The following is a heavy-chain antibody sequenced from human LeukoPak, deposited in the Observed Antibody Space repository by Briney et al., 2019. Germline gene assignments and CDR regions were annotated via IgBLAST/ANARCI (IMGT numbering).Heavy chain of an antibody. CDR3: AGTYYFDSNDYYPVY. CDR1: GFIFSDYY. Sequence: PGGSLRLSCEASGFIFSDYYMSWIRQAPGKGLEWISYISSSGKTIYYADSVKGRFTISRDNSKNTLYLQMNSLRAEDTAVYYCAGTYYFDSNDYYPVYWGQGTLVTVSS. V-gene: IGHV3-11*01. J-gene: IGHJ4*02. D-gene: IGHD3-22*01. CDR2: ISSSGKTI.